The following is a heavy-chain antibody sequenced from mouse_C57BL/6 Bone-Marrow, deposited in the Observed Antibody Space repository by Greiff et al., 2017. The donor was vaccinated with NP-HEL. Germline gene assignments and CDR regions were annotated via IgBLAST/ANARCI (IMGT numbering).Heavy chain of an antibody. Sequence: VKLQQSGAELVKPGASVKISCKASGYAFSSYWMNWVKQRPGKGLEWIGQIYPGDGDTNYNGKFKGKATLTADKSSSTAYMQLSSLTSEDSAVYFCARSDYYGSSYSYWGQGTTLTVSS. CDR3: ARSDYYGSSYSY. V-gene: IGHV1-80*01. CDR2: IYPGDGDT. J-gene: IGHJ2*01. CDR1: GYAFSSYW. D-gene: IGHD1-1*01.